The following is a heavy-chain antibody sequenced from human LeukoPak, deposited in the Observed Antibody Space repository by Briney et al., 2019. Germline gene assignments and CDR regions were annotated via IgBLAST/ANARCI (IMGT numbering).Heavy chain of an antibody. CDR2: TRNKANSYTT. D-gene: IGHD2-15*01. CDR3: ARSGRLTFDY. V-gene: IGHV3-72*01. Sequence: GGSLRLSCAASGFTFSDHDMDWVRQAPGKGLEWVGRTRNKANSYTTEYAASVKGRFTISRDDSKNSLYLQMNSLKTEETAVYYCARSGRLTFDYWGQGALVTVSS. CDR1: GFTFSDHD. J-gene: IGHJ4*02.